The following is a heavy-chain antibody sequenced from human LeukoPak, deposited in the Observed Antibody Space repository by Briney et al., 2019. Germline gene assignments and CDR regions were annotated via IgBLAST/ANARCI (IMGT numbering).Heavy chain of an antibody. CDR3: ARKNYPGIAAAVDY. J-gene: IGHJ4*02. V-gene: IGHV3-11*06. CDR1: GVTFSDYY. CDR2: ISSSSSYT. D-gene: IGHD6-13*01. Sequence: GGSLRLSCAASGVTFSDYYMSWIRQAPGKGLEWVSYISSSSSYTNYADSVKGRFTISRDNAKNSLYLQMNSLRAEDTAVYYCARKNYPGIAAAVDYWGQATLVTVSS.